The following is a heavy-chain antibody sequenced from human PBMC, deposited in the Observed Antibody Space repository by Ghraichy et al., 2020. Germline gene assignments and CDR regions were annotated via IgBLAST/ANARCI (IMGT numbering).Heavy chain of an antibody. Sequence: TLSLTCTVSGYSISSGYYWGWIRQPPGKGLEWIGSIYHSGSTYYNPSLKSRVTISVDTSKNQFSLKLSSVTAADTAVYYCARESSNWYFGYWGQGTLVTVSS. CDR1: GYSISSGYY. CDR3: ARESSNWYFGY. CDR2: IYHSGST. D-gene: IGHD6-13*01. J-gene: IGHJ4*02. V-gene: IGHV4-38-2*02.